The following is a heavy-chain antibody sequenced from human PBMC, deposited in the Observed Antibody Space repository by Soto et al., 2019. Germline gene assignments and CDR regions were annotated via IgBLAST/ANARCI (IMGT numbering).Heavy chain of an antibody. CDR3: ARLVVVVVAASNWFDP. Sequence: SETLSLTCTVSGGSISSSSYYWGWIRQPPGKGLEWIGSIYYSGSTYYNPSLKSRVTIFVDTSKNQFSLKLSSVTAADTAVYYCARLVVVVVAASNWFDPWGQGTLVTVSS. CDR2: IYYSGST. D-gene: IGHD2-15*01. J-gene: IGHJ5*02. V-gene: IGHV4-39*01. CDR1: GGSISSSSYY.